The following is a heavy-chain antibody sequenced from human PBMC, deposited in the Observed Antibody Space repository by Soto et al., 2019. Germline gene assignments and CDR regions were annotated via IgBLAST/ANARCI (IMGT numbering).Heavy chain of an antibody. CDR1: GFTFGSYW. CDR3: ARYPNHTVPGLPFDH. V-gene: IGHV3-7*03. CDR2: LKQDGSPA. J-gene: IGHJ4*02. D-gene: IGHD6-19*01. Sequence: EVQLVDSGGGVVQPGGPLRLSCVVSGFTFGSYWMSWVRQAPGKGLECVATLKQDGSPAFSVDSVKGRFTISRDNARNSLYWQMNSQRAEDTAVYYCARYPNHTVPGLPFDHWGQGTPVTVAA.